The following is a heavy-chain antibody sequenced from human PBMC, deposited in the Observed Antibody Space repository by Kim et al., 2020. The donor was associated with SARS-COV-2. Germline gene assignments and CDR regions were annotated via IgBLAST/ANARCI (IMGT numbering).Heavy chain of an antibody. CDR2: IYYSGST. Sequence: SETLSLTCTVSGGSISSGGYYWSWIRQHPGKGLEWIGYIYYSGSTYYNPSLKSRVTISVDTSKNQFSLKLSSVTAADTAVYYCARDVPGTGTSSAWFDPWGQGTLVTVSS. CDR3: ARDVPGTGTSSAWFDP. CDR1: GGSISSGGYY. D-gene: IGHD1-7*01. J-gene: IGHJ5*02. V-gene: IGHV4-31*03.